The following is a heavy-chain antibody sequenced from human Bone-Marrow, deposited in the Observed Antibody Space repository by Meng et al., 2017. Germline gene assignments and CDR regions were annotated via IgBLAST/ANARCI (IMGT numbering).Heavy chain of an antibody. Sequence: VGLLRPSCAASGFIFHNYAMMCVRQAPGKGLEWVSIIRGTDGTTYYADSVKGRFTISRDNSKSILYLQLNSLGAEDTALYYCARGGGGSIVDYWGQGTLVTVSS. V-gene: IGHV3-23*01. CDR3: ARGGGGSIVDY. CDR1: GFIFHNYA. D-gene: IGHD3-10*01. J-gene: IGHJ4*02. CDR2: IRGTDGTT.